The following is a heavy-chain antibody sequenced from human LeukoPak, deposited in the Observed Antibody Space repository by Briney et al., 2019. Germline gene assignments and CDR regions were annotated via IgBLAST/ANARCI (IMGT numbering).Heavy chain of an antibody. CDR3: ARHSGYDSRYFDY. CDR2: IYDNGRT. J-gene: IGHJ4*02. V-gene: IGHV4-39*01. CDR1: GGSISSGTYY. D-gene: IGHD5-12*01. Sequence: TSETLSLTCTLSGGSISSGTYYWAWIRQPPGKGLEWIGSIYDNGRTYYKPSLKSRVTISLDTSKNQLSLKLSTITAADTAIYYCARHSGYDSRYFDYWGQGTLVTVTS.